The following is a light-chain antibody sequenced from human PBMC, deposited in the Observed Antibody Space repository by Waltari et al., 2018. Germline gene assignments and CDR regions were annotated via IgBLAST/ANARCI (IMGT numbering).Light chain of an antibody. CDR3: QQHNDWPPWT. J-gene: IGKJ1*01. CDR1: QNVNSN. CDR2: GAS. Sequence: EIIMTQSPATLSLSPGERATLSCRASQNVNSNSAWYQQKPGQAPRLLIYGASIRATGIPARFSGSRSGTQFTITINSLQSEDSAVYFCQQHNDWPPWTFGQGTKVELK. V-gene: IGKV3-15*01.